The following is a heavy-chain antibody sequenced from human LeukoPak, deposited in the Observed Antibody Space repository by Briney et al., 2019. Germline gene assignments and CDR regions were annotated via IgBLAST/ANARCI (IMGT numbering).Heavy chain of an antibody. CDR2: IWYDGSNK. D-gene: IGHD2-15*01. Sequence: GGSLRLSCAASGFTFSSYAVHWVRQAPGKGLEWVAVIWYDGSNKYYADSVKGRFTISRDNSTNTLYLQMNSLRAEDTAVYYCARDKKGGYCSGGSGYSAPYFDYWGQGTLVTVSS. CDR3: ARDKKGGYCSGGSGYSAPYFDY. J-gene: IGHJ4*02. V-gene: IGHV3-33*01. CDR1: GFTFSSYA.